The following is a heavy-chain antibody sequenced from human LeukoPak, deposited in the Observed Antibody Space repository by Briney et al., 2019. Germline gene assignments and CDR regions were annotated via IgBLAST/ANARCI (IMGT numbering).Heavy chain of an antibody. V-gene: IGHV3-7*01. CDR1: GFTFSSYW. CDR3: ARAPYGSGKEYYFDY. CDR2: IKQDGSEK. Sequence: GGSLRLSCAASGFTFSSYWMSWVRQAPGKGLEWVANIKQDGSEKYYADSVKGRFTISRDNAKNSLYLQMNSLRAEDTAVYYCARAPYGSGKEYYFDYGGQGTLVTVSS. J-gene: IGHJ4*02. D-gene: IGHD3-10*01.